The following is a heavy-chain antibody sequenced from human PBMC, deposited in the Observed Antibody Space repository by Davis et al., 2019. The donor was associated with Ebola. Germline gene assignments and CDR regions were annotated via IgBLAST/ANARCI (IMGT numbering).Heavy chain of an antibody. CDR1: RFTFSSYA. Sequence: PGGSLRLSCAASRFTFSSYAMSWVRQAPGKGLEWVSAISGSGGSTYYADSLKGRFTISRDNSKNTLYLQMNSLRAEDTAVYYCAKEPYYDSGAYYNNWFDPWGQGTLVTVSS. D-gene: IGHD3-22*01. CDR2: ISGSGGST. V-gene: IGHV3-23*01. J-gene: IGHJ5*02. CDR3: AKEPYYDSGAYYNNWFDP.